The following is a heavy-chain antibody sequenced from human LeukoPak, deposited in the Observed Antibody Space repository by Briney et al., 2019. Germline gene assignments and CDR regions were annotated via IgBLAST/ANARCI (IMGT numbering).Heavy chain of an antibody. J-gene: IGHJ4*02. CDR1: ALTVSIYA. CDR3: AREKGNYYDSSGQTLDY. Sequence: LTGRSLRPACAPAALTVSIYATRWVRQAPGKGLGWVAVISYDGSNKYYAYSVKGRFTMSRDNSKNTLYLQMNSVRAEDTAVYYCAREKGNYYDSSGQTLDYWGQGTLVTVSS. CDR2: ISYDGSNK. D-gene: IGHD3-22*01. V-gene: IGHV3-30*04.